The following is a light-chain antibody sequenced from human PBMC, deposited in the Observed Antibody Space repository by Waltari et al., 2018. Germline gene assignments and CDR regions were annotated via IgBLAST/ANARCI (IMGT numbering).Light chain of an antibody. J-gene: IGKJ2*01. V-gene: IGKV4-1*01. CDR3: QHYYSSPYT. CDR1: QSVLYSSNNKNY. CDR2: WAS. Sequence: DIVMTQSPDSLAVSLAKTATINCKSSQSVLYSSNNKNYLAWYQQKPGQPPNLLIYWASTRQSGVPDRFSGSGSGTEFTLTISSLQAEDVAVYYCQHYYSSPYTFGQGTKLEIK.